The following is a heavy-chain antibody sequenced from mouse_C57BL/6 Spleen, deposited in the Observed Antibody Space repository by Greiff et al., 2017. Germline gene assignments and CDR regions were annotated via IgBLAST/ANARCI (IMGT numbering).Heavy chain of an antibody. D-gene: IGHD2-3*01. J-gene: IGHJ2*01. Sequence: QVQLQQSGPGLVQPSQSLSITCTVSGFSFTSYGVNWVRQSPGKGLAWLGVIWSGGSTAYNCAFISRLSISKDNAKSQVFFKMNVLQADDTAIYYCARVYYGYFFLDYWGQGTTLTVSS. V-gene: IGHV2-2*01. CDR1: GFSFTSYG. CDR3: ARVYYGYFFLDY. CDR2: IWSGGST.